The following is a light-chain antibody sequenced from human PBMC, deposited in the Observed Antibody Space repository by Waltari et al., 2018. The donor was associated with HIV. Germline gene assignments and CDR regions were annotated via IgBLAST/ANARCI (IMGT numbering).Light chain of an antibody. J-gene: IGLJ1*01. Sequence: QSALTQPPSVSASPGQSVTISCTGTSSDIGSSNRVSWYLQPPGTAPRIIIYEVKNRPSGVPDRFSAAKSGNTASLTISGLQAEDEADYYCSSYKNNNTIVFGTGTKVTVL. V-gene: IGLV2-18*02. CDR2: EVK. CDR3: SSYKNNNTIV. CDR1: SSDIGSSNR.